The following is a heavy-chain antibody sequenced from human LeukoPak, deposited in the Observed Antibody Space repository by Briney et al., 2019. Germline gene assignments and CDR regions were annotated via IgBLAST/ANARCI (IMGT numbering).Heavy chain of an antibody. CDR3: AKASARYSSGWSAFDI. V-gene: IGHV3-23*01. J-gene: IGHJ3*02. CDR1: GFTFSSYA. CDR2: ISGSGGST. D-gene: IGHD6-19*01. Sequence: GGSLRLSCAASGFTFSSYAMSWVRQAPGKGLEWVSAISGSGGSTYYADSVKGRFTISRDNSKNTLFLQVDSLRAEDTAVYYCAKASARYSSGWSAFDIWGQGTMVTVSS.